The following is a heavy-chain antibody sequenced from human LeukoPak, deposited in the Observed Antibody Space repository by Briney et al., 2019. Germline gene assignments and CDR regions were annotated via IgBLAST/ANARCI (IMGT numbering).Heavy chain of an antibody. CDR2: MKPDGSEK. D-gene: IGHD3-10*01. CDR3: ARVFTMVRGVYYYYGMDV. Sequence: GGSLRLSCAASGFTFSRHWMNWVRQAPGKGLEWVANMKPDGSEKYYVDSVKGRFTISRDNSKNTLCLQMNSLRAEDTAMYYCARVFTMVRGVYYYYGMDVWGQGTTATVSS. J-gene: IGHJ6*02. V-gene: IGHV3-7*01. CDR1: GFTFSRHW.